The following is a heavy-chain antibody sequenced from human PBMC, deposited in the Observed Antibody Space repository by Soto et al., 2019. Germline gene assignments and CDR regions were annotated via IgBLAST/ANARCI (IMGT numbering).Heavy chain of an antibody. CDR1: GYTFTGYY. J-gene: IGHJ4*02. D-gene: IGHD2-2*01. Sequence: GASVKVSCKASGYTFTGYYMHWVRQAPGQGLEWMGWINPNSGGTNYVQKFQGRVTMTRDTSISTAYMELSRLRSDDTAVYYCARLTVALGSVVLPAASYDYWGQGTLVTVSS. V-gene: IGHV1-2*02. CDR2: INPNSGGT. CDR3: ARLTVALGSVVLPAASYDY.